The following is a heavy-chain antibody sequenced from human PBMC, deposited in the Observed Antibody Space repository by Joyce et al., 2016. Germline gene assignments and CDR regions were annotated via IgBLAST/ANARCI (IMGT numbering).Heavy chain of an antibody. CDR2: ITYDGQND. Sequence: GALITYDGQNDYYPGSVKGRFTISRDNSKNTVFLQIHGLRREDTAVYYCARVEEWEIRGSFDHWGQGTLVTVSS. V-gene: IGHV3-33*05. CDR3: ARVEEWEIRGSFDH. D-gene: IGHD1-26*01. J-gene: IGHJ4*02.